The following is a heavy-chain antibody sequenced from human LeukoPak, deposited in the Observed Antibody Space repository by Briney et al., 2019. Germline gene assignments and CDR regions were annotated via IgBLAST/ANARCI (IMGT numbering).Heavy chain of an antibody. J-gene: IGHJ5*02. CDR2: TNARGDT. Sequence: SETLSLTCAVYGRSFNDYYWNWIRQPPGKGLEWIGETNARGDTNFNPSLKSRVTISVDTSKSQFSLRLTSMIAADTAVYYCARGQVPAARGYDWLDPWGQGTLVTVSS. V-gene: IGHV4-34*01. CDR1: GRSFNDYY. D-gene: IGHD2-2*01. CDR3: ARGQVPAARGYDWLDP.